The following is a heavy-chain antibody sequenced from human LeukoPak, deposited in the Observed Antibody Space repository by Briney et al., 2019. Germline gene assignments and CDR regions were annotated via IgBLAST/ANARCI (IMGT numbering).Heavy chain of an antibody. V-gene: IGHV1-2*06. CDR3: ARDYCSSTSCLFDY. D-gene: IGHD2-2*01. J-gene: IGHJ4*02. CDR2: VNPNSGNT. CDR1: GYTFTGYH. Sequence: ASVKVSCKASGYTFTGYHMHWVRQAPGQGLEWMGRVNPNSGNTNYAQKFQGRVTMTRDTSISTAYMELSRLRSDDTAVYYCARDYCSSTSCLFDYWGQGTLVTVSS.